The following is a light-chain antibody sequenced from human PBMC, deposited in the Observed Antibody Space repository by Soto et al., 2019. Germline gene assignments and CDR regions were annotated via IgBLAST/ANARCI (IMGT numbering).Light chain of an antibody. V-gene: IGLV2-14*01. CDR1: SSDVGGYNY. CDR3: SSYTSSSPRV. Sequence: QSALTQPASVSGSPGQSITISCTGTSSDVGGYNYVSWYQQHPGKAPKLMIYDVSNRPSGVSKRFSGSKSGNTASLTISGLQAEDEADYYCSSYTSSSPRVFGTGTKLTVL. J-gene: IGLJ1*01. CDR2: DVS.